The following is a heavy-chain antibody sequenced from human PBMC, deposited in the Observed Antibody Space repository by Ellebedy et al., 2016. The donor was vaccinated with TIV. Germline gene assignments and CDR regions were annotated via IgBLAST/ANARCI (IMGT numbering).Heavy chain of an antibody. CDR1: GYTFSDHW. Sequence: KVSXXASGYTFSDHWVAWVRQMPGKGLEWMGIIYADDSDTRYSPSFRGQVTISVDKSINTAYLQWSTLKASDTAMYYCVRDLGAYSSTWYYFDSWGQGTPVTVSS. J-gene: IGHJ4*02. CDR2: IYADDSDT. V-gene: IGHV5-51*01. CDR3: VRDLGAYSSTWYYFDS. D-gene: IGHD6-13*01.